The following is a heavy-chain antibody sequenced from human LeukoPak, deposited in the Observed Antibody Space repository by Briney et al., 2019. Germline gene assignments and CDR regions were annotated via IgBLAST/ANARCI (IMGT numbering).Heavy chain of an antibody. Sequence: ASVKVSCKASGYTFTGYYMHWVRQAPGQGLEWMGWINPNSGGTNYAQKFQGRVTMTRDTSISTAYMELSRLRSDDTAVYYRAGAQRCSSTSCKSLDYWGQGTLVTVSS. D-gene: IGHD2-2*01. J-gene: IGHJ4*02. CDR2: INPNSGGT. CDR3: AGAQRCSSTSCKSLDY. CDR1: GYTFTGYY. V-gene: IGHV1-2*02.